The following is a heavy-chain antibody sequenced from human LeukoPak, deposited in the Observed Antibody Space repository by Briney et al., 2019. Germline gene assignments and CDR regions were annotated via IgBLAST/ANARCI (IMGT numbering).Heavy chain of an antibody. CDR3: ARAGGDDYVWGSYRYYYYYMDV. V-gene: IGHV3-20*04. CDR2: INWNGGST. Sequence: GGSLRLSCAASGFTFDDYGMSWVRQAPGKGLEWVSGINWNGGSTGYADSVKGRFTISRDNAKNSLYLQMNSLRAEDTALYYCARAGGDDYVWGSYRYYYYYMDVWGKGTTVTVSS. J-gene: IGHJ6*03. D-gene: IGHD3-16*02. CDR1: GFTFDDYG.